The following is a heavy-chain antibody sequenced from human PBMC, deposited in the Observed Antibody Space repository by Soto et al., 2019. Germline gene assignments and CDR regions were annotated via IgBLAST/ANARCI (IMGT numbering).Heavy chain of an antibody. D-gene: IGHD6-19*01. CDR3: ARDTKTASGQWYFDL. V-gene: IGHV4-4*02. Sequence: QAQLRESGPGLVKPSETLSLTCTVFSDSIDSSDWWNWVRQSPGRGLEWIGEISHGGNTNYNPSHMSRVTISVDMSKNQFSLTVNSVTAADTAIYYCARDTKTASGQWYFDLWGRGTLVTVSS. CDR2: ISHGGNT. CDR1: SDSIDSSDW. J-gene: IGHJ2*01.